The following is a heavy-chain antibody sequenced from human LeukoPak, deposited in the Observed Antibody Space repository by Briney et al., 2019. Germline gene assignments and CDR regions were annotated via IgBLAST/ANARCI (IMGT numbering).Heavy chain of an antibody. CDR1: GYTFTGYY. J-gene: IGHJ6*02. V-gene: IGHV1-2*02. Sequence: ASVKVSCKASGYTFTGYYLHWVRQAPGQGLEWMGLINPNSGGTNFAQTFQGRVTMTRDTSITTAYMELRSLKSDDTAVYYCAREDVNTEVYYYYGMDVWGQGTTVTVS. CDR2: INPNSGGT. D-gene: IGHD3-16*01. CDR3: AREDVNTEVYYYYGMDV.